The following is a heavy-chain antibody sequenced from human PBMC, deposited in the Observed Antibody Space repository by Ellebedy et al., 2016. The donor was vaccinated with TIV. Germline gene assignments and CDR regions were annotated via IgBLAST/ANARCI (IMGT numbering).Heavy chain of an antibody. CDR3: ARSGGDYDDTPTFDY. Sequence: GSLRLXXAVYGGSFSGYYWSWIRQPPGKGLEWIGEINHSGSTNYNPSLKSRVTISVDTSKNQFFLKLSSVTAADTAVYYCARSGGDYDDTPTFDYWGQGTLVTVSS. V-gene: IGHV4-34*01. CDR1: GGSFSGYY. J-gene: IGHJ4*02. D-gene: IGHD4-17*01. CDR2: INHSGST.